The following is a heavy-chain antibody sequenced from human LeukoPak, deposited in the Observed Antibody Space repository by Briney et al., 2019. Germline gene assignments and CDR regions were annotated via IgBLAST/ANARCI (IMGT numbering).Heavy chain of an antibody. Sequence: SETLSLTXTVSGYSISSGNYWGWMRQPPGKGPEWIGSIYHSGSTYYNPSLKSRVSISVDTSKNQFSLRLSSVTAADTAVYYYARDGDFYYFDYWGQGTLVTVSS. V-gene: IGHV4-38-2*02. CDR3: ARDGDFYYFDY. CDR1: GYSISSGNY. J-gene: IGHJ4*02. CDR2: IYHSGST.